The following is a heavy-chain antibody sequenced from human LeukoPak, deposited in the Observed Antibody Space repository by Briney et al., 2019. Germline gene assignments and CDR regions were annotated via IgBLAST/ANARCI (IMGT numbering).Heavy chain of an antibody. CDR2: IKSKTDGGTT. CDR1: GFTFSNAW. CDR3: TTVRLYSSSSPLFDY. Sequence: PGGSLRLSCAASGFTFSNAWMSWVRQAPGKGLEWVGRIKSKTDGGTTDYAAPVKGRFTISRDDSKNTLYLQMNSLKTEDTAVYYCTTVRLYSSSSPLFDYWGQGTLVTVSS. V-gene: IGHV3-15*01. J-gene: IGHJ4*02. D-gene: IGHD6-6*01.